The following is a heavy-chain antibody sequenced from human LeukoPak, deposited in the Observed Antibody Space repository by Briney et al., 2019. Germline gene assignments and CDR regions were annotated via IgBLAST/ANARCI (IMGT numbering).Heavy chain of an antibody. Sequence: SETLSLTCTVSGGSVNGYYWNWIRQAPGKGLEWIGFIHYSGLTVYSPSLQSRVSMSADTSRNQFSLDLSSVTAADTALYYCARDPPEDEWNSLDSWGQGILVTVSS. CDR2: IHYSGLT. CDR1: GGSVNGYY. J-gene: IGHJ4*02. CDR3: ARDPPEDEWNSLDS. V-gene: IGHV4-59*02. D-gene: IGHD1-7*01.